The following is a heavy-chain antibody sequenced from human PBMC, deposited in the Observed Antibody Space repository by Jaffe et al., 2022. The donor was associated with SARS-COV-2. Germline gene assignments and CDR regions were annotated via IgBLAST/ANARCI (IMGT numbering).Heavy chain of an antibody. J-gene: IGHJ3*02. CDR2: INYSGNT. CDR1: PGSITSFS. V-gene: IGHV4-59*01. Sequence: QVRLQESGPGLVKPSETLSLTCNVSPGSITSFSWNWVRQSPGKGLEWIGFINYSGNTHYNPSLKSRVTISIDTSRSQFSLDLSSVTAADTATYYCARDLWSWGSRTFDIWGQGTVVTVSS. CDR3: ARDLWSWGSRTFDI. D-gene: IGHD7-27*01.